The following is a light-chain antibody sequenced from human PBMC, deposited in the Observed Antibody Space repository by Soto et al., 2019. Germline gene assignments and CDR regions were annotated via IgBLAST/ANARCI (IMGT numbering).Light chain of an antibody. Sequence: SALTQPASVSGSPGQSITISCTGTSSDIGGYNFVSWHQQHPGKAPKVIIYDVNDRPSGVSNRFSGSKSGNTASLTISGLQAEDEADYYCSSYTASDTLVFGGGTKLTVL. CDR1: SSDIGGYNF. CDR2: DVN. J-gene: IGLJ2*01. V-gene: IGLV2-14*03. CDR3: SSYTASDTLV.